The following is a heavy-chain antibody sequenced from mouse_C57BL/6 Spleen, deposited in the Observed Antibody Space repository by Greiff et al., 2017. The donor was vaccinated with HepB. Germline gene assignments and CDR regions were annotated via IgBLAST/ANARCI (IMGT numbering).Heavy chain of an antibody. V-gene: IGHV1-64*01. Sequence: QVQLQQPGAELVKPGASVKLSCKASGYTFTSYWMHWVKQRPGQGLEWIGMIHHNSGSTNYNEKFKSKATLTVDKSSSTSYMQLSSLTSEDSAVYYCARSYYGSSHTPPTPLGFDVWGTGTTVTVSS. CDR3: ARSYYGSSHTPPTPLGFDV. D-gene: IGHD1-1*01. CDR1: GYTFTSYW. CDR2: IHHNSGST. J-gene: IGHJ1*03.